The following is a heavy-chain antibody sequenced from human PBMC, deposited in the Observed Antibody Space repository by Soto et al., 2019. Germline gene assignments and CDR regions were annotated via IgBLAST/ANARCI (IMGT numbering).Heavy chain of an antibody. CDR2: IGASGDIT. Sequence: PGESLSLSCASSVFSFTNFAMSWGRQAPRKGLEWVAGIGASGDITCYADSVKGRLSISRDNSKNTLYLQLNSLRFEDAAVYYCAKDDFTDRGDDYFDYWGPGTMVTVSS. J-gene: IGHJ4*02. CDR3: AKDDFTDRGDDYFDY. CDR1: VFSFTNFA. D-gene: IGHD2-21*02. V-gene: IGHV3-23*01.